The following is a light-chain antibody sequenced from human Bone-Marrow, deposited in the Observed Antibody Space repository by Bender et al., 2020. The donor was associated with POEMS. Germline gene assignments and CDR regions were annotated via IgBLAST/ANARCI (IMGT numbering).Light chain of an antibody. CDR1: SSDVGSYNL. CDR3: SSYARNNIFV. CDR2: EVN. J-gene: IGLJ2*01. V-gene: IGLV2-23*02. Sequence: QSALTQPASVSGSPGQSITISCTGSSSDVGSYNLVSWYQQHPGKAPKLLIFEVNKRPSGVSDRFSGSKSGNTASLTVSGLQAEDEAYYYCSSYARNNIFVFGGGTKLTVL.